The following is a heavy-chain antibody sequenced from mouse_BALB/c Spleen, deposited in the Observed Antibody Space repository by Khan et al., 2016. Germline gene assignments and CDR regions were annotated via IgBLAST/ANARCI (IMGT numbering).Heavy chain of an antibody. CDR3: ARRGPIYYYGSTYGY. J-gene: IGHJ2*01. CDR2: IDPANGNT. CDR1: GCNIKDTF. D-gene: IGHD1-1*01. V-gene: IGHV14-3*02. Sequence: VQLQQSGAELVKPGASVKLSCTASGCNIKDTFMHWVKQRPEQGLEWIGRIDPANGNTRYDPKFQGKATITADTSSNTAYLQLSSLTSEDTAVYYCARRGPIYYYGSTYGYWGQGTTLTVSS.